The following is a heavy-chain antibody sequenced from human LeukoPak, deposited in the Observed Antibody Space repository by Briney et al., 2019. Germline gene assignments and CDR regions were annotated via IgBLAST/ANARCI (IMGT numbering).Heavy chain of an antibody. CDR3: ARVRDEKSIAVDY. V-gene: IGHV4-39*07. Sequence: SETLSLTCTVSGGSITSTGYYWGWIRQPPGKGLEWIGNVYYSGSTFYNPSLKNRVSISVDTSKTQFSLKLSSVTAADTAVYYCARVRDEKSIAVDYWGQGTLVTVSS. CDR1: GGSITSTGYY. CDR2: VYYSGST. J-gene: IGHJ4*02. D-gene: IGHD6-6*01.